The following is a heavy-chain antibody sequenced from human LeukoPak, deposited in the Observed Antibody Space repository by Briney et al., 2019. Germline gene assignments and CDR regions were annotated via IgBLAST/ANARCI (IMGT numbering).Heavy chain of an antibody. Sequence: GGSLRLSCAAPGLTITTHWMTWVRQAPEKGLEWVATIEQDGTKEYYVDSVKGRFTISRDNAKNSLYLQMNSLRADDTAVYYCVRDLDYWGQGTLVTVSS. CDR2: IEQDGTKE. CDR3: VRDLDY. V-gene: IGHV3-7*01. CDR1: GLTITTHW. J-gene: IGHJ4*02.